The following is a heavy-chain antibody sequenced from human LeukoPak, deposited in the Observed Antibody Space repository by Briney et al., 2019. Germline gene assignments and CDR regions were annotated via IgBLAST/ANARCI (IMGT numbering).Heavy chain of an antibody. J-gene: IGHJ4*02. CDR1: GNSISSGDNY. D-gene: IGHD3-22*01. CDR2: IYTSGST. CDR3: ARASYSYDINGWVPFDY. V-gene: IGHV4-61*02. Sequence: SETLSLTCTDSGNSISSGDNYRSWIRQPAGKGLEWIGRIYTSGSTNYNPSLKSRVTISGDTSKNQFSLRLSSVTAADTAVYYCARASYSYDINGWVPFDYWGQGTLVTVSS.